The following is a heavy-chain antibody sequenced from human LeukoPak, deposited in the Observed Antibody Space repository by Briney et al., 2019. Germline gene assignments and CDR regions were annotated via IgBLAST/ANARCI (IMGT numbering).Heavy chain of an antibody. J-gene: IGHJ4*02. D-gene: IGHD3-9*01. Sequence: ASVKVSCKASGYTFTSYGISWVRQAPGQGLEWMGWMNPNSGNTGYAQKFQGRVTMTRNTSISTAYMELSSLRSEDTAVYYCARGAWPPPYDILTGYAPQAPLFDYWGQGTLVTVSS. CDR1: GYTFTSYG. V-gene: IGHV1-8*02. CDR2: MNPNSGNT. CDR3: ARGAWPPPYDILTGYAPQAPLFDY.